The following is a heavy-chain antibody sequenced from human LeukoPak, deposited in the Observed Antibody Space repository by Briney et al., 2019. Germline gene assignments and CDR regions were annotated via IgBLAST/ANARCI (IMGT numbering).Heavy chain of an antibody. CDR2: ISGNSDSI. J-gene: IGHJ3*02. CDR1: GFTFDDYA. CDR3: AKDMGSGYSSNYRAFDI. V-gene: IGHV3-9*01. Sequence: PGGSLRLSCAASGFTFDDYAMHWVRQVPGKGLEWVSGISGNSDSIVYGDSVKGRFTISRDNAKNSLYLQMNSLRAEDTALYYCAKDMGSGYSSNYRAFDIWGQGTMVTVSS. D-gene: IGHD6-13*01.